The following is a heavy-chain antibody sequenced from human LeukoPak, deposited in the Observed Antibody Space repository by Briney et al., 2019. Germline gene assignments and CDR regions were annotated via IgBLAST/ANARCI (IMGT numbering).Heavy chain of an antibody. CDR2: ISSSSTYM. D-gene: IGHD1-26*01. V-gene: IGHV3-21*01. CDR3: ARVGVVGVTSYYYMDV. J-gene: IGHJ6*03. Sequence: PGGSLRLSCAASGFTFSGFAMSWIRQAPGKGLEWVSSISSSSTYMFYADSLKGRFTISRDNANNSLYLQMNSLRAEDTAVYYCARVGVVGVTSYYYMDVWGKGTTVTVSS. CDR1: GFTFSGFA.